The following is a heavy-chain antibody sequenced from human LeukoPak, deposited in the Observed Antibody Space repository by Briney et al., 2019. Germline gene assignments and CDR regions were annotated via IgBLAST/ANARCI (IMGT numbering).Heavy chain of an antibody. J-gene: IGHJ4*02. D-gene: IGHD2-21*02. CDR2: IIPIFGTA. CDR3: ARVHIVVVTAIGFDY. Sequence: ASVKVSCKASGGTFSSYAISWVRQAPGQGLEWMGGIIPIFGTANYAQKFQGRVTITADESTSTAYMELSSLRSEDTAVYYCARVHIVVVTAIGFDYWGQGTLVTVSS. V-gene: IGHV1-69*13. CDR1: GGTFSSYA.